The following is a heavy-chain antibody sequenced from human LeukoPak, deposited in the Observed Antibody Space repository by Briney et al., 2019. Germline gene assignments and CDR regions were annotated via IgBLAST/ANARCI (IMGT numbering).Heavy chain of an antibody. D-gene: IGHD6-13*01. CDR3: AKDPLGPIAAAGSNWFDP. Sequence: GGSLRLSCAASGFTFSSYWMSWVRQAPGKGLEWVSAISGSGGSTYYADSVKGRFTISRDNSKNTLYLQMNSLRAEDTAVYYCAKDPLGPIAAAGSNWFDPWGQGTLVTVSS. CDR1: GFTFSSYW. J-gene: IGHJ5*02. CDR2: ISGSGGST. V-gene: IGHV3-23*01.